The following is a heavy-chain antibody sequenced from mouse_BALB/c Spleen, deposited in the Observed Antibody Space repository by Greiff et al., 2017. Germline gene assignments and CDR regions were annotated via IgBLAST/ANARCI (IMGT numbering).Heavy chain of an antibody. CDR2: ILPGSGST. Sequence: QVQLKQSGAELMKPGASVKISCKATGYTFSSYWIEWVKQRPGHGLEWIGEILPGSGSTNYNEKFKGKATFTADTSSNTAYMQLSSLTSEDSAVYYCARRRITTVVAPFDYWGQGTTLTVSS. V-gene: IGHV1-9*01. J-gene: IGHJ2*01. CDR1: GYTFSSYW. D-gene: IGHD1-1*01. CDR3: ARRRITTVVAPFDY.